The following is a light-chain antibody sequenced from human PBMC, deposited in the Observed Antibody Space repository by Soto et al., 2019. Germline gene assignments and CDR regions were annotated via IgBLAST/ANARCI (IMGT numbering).Light chain of an antibody. CDR1: QSVSSSY. CDR2: GAS. CDR3: QQYGSSPPIT. Sequence: IGVTLSPATLSLYPRERATLSCRASQSVSSSYLAWYQQKPGQAPRLLIYGASSRATGIPDRFSGSGSGTDFTLTISRLEPEDFAVYYCQQYGSSPPITFGQGRRLAIK. J-gene: IGKJ5*01. V-gene: IGKV3-20*01.